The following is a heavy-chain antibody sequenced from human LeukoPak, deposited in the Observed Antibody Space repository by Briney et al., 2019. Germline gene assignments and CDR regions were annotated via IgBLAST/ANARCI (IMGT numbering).Heavy chain of an antibody. Sequence: PGGSLRLSCAASGFTFRYSWMSWVRQAPGKGLEWVANIKEDGNEKYYVDSVKGRFTISRDNAKNSLYLQMNSLRAEDTAVYYCARGGYRYENWGQGTLVTVSS. CDR2: IKEDGNEK. V-gene: IGHV3-7*05. J-gene: IGHJ4*02. D-gene: IGHD5-18*01. CDR1: GFTFRYSW. CDR3: ARGGYRYEN.